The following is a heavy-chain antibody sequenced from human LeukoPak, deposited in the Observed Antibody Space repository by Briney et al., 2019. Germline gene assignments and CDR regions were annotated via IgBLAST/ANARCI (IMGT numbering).Heavy chain of an antibody. CDR3: ARGNIAPRSPTGDWFDP. V-gene: IGHV3-20*04. J-gene: IGHJ5*02. D-gene: IGHD6-13*01. CDR1: GFTFDDYG. CDR2: INWNGGST. Sequence: GGSLRLSCAASGFTFDDYGMSWVRQAPGKGLEWVSGINWNGGSTGYADSVKGRFTISRDNAKNTLYLQMNSLRAEDTAVYYCARGNIAPRSPTGDWFDPWGQGTLVTVSS.